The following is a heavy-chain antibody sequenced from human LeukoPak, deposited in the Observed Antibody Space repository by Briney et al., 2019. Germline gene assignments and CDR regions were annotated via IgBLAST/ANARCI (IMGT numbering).Heavy chain of an antibody. CDR3: ARGRVAADVDAFDI. V-gene: IGHV1-8*03. D-gene: IGHD6-13*01. CDR2: MNPNSGNT. Sequence: ASVKVSCKASGYTFTSYDINWVRQATGQGLEWMGWMNPNSGNTGYAQKFQGRVTITRNTSISTAYMELSSLRSEDTAVYYCARGRVAADVDAFDIWGQGTMVTVSS. CDR1: GYTFTSYD. J-gene: IGHJ3*02.